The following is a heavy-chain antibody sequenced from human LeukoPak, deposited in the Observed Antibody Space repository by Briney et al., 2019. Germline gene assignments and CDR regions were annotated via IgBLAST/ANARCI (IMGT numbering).Heavy chain of an antibody. J-gene: IGHJ3*02. CDR3: TRYHPPKAAAGPNDAFDI. D-gene: IGHD6-13*01. CDR2: IRSKAYGGTT. Sequence: SLRLSCTASGFTFGDYAMSWFRQAPGKGLEWVGFIRSKAYGGTTEYAASVKGRFTISRDDSKSIAYLQMNSLKTEDTAVYYCTRYHPPKAAAGPNDAFDIWGQGTMVTVSS. CDR1: GFTFGDYA. V-gene: IGHV3-49*03.